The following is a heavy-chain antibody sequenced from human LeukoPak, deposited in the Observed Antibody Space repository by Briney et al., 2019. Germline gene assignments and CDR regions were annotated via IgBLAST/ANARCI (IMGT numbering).Heavy chain of an antibody. J-gene: IGHJ3*02. CDR1: GYTFTNYG. CDR3: ARDAGYCSSETCYDDAFDI. D-gene: IGHD2-2*01. V-gene: IGHV1-18*01. CDR2: ISGYNGNA. Sequence: ASVKVSCKASGYTFTNYGLSWVRQAPGQGLEWMGWISGYNGNATYTQKLQGRVIMTTDTSTTTAYMDPRSLRSDDAAVYYCARDAGYCSSETCYDDAFDIWGQGTMVTVSS.